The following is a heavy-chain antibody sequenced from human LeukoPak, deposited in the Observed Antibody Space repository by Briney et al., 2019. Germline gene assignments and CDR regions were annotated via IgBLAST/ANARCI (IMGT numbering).Heavy chain of an antibody. CDR2: ISAYNGNT. D-gene: IGHD2-15*01. CDR1: GYTFTSYG. J-gene: IGHJ4*02. CDR3: ARVMVVAATPLGIDY. V-gene: IGHV1-18*01. Sequence: ASVKVSCKASGYTFTSYGISWVRQAPGQGLEWMGWISAYNGNTNYAQKLQGRVTMTTDTSTSTAYMELRSLRSDGTAVYYCARVMVVAATPLGIDYWGQGTLVTVSS.